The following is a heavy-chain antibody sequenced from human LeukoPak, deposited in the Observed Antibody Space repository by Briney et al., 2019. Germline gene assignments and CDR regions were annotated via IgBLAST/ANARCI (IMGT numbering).Heavy chain of an antibody. J-gene: IGHJ4*02. Sequence: GGSLRLSCAASGFTFSSYWMHWVRQAPGKGLVWVSRINSDGSSTSYADSVKGRFTISRDNAKNSLYLQMNSLRAEDTAVYYCARVYYDSSGYYPEYWGQGTLVTVSS. D-gene: IGHD3-22*01. CDR2: INSDGSST. V-gene: IGHV3-74*01. CDR3: ARVYYDSSGYYPEY. CDR1: GFTFSSYW.